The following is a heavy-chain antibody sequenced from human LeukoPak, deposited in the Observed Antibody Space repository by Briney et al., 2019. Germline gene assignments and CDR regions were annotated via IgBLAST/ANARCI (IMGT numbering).Heavy chain of an antibody. CDR2: IYYSKNT. Sequence: SETLSLTCTVSGXSISSSSAYWGWIRQPPGRGLEWIGSIYYSKNTYYNPSLKSRVTISADTSKNQFSLTLGSVSATDTAVYYCVSPRGFSYGYFDYWGQGTLVTVSS. V-gene: IGHV4-39*01. D-gene: IGHD5-18*01. J-gene: IGHJ4*02. CDR1: GXSISSSSAY. CDR3: VSPRGFSYGYFDY.